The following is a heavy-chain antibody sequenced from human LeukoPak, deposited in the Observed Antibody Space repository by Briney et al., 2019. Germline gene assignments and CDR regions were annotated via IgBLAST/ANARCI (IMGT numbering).Heavy chain of an antibody. V-gene: IGHV3-30*02. J-gene: IGHJ4*02. CDR2: IRSDGYHT. Sequence: GGSLRHSCAASGFTFSSYSMNWVRQAPGKGLEWVAFIRSDGYHTYYADSVKGRFTITRDNSKNTLYLQMNSLRLEDMAVYYCAKPSGSGVDYWGRGTRVTVSS. CDR3: AKPSGSGVDY. CDR1: GFTFSSYS. D-gene: IGHD1-26*01.